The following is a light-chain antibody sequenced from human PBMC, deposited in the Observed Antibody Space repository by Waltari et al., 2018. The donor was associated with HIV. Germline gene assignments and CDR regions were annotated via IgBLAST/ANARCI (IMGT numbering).Light chain of an antibody. Sequence: QLVVTQSPSASAPLGASVKLTCTLSSGHSRYVIAWHQQQPEKGPRYLMKINSDGSHSKGDGIPDRFSGSNSGAERYLTISSLQSEDEADYYCQTWGTGMVFGGGTKLTVL. V-gene: IGLV4-69*01. CDR2: INSDGSH. CDR3: QTWGTGMV. J-gene: IGLJ3*02. CDR1: SGHSRYV.